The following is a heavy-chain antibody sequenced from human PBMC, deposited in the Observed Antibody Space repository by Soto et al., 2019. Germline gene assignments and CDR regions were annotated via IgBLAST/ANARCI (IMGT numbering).Heavy chain of an antibody. D-gene: IGHD2-2*01. CDR1: GGSISSYY. J-gene: IGHJ5*02. CDR3: ARDLLFCSTTTCYPLFDL. CDR2: IYYSGVT. Sequence: PSETLSLTCTVSGGSISSYYWSWIRQPPGKGLEWIGYIYYSGVTNYNPSLKSRVTISVDTSKNQFSLKLTSVTAADTAVYYCARDLLFCSTTTCYPLFDLWGQGSLVTGSS. V-gene: IGHV4-59*01.